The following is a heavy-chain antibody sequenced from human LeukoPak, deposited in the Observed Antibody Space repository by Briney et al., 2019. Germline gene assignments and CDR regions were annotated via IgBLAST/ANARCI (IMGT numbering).Heavy chain of an antibody. D-gene: IGHD6-19*01. CDR1: GFTFSSYS. CDR2: ISSSSSYI. Sequence: GGSLRLSCAASGFTFSSYSMNWVRQAPGKGLEWVSYISSSSSYIYYADSVKGRFTISRDNAQNSLYLQMNSLRAEDTAVYYCARVLEGSSGQHWYFDLWGRGTLVTVSS. V-gene: IGHV3-21*01. J-gene: IGHJ2*01. CDR3: ARVLEGSSGQHWYFDL.